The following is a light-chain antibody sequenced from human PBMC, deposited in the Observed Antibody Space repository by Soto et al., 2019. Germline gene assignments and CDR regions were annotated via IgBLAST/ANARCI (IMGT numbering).Light chain of an antibody. CDR3: QSYDISLHNYV. Sequence: QSALTQPASVSGSPGQSITISCTGTSSDIGAYDYVSWYQQHPDKAPKVMIFEVTKRPSGVSSRFSGSKSGYTASLTITRLQAEDEADYYCQSYDISLHNYVFGTGTKLTVL. CDR1: SSDIGAYDY. J-gene: IGLJ1*01. CDR2: EVT. V-gene: IGLV2-14*01.